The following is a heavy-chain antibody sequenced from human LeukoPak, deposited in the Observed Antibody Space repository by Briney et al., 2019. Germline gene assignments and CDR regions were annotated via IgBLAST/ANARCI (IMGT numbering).Heavy chain of an antibody. D-gene: IGHD2-15*01. Sequence: PGGSLRLSCAASGFTFGTYNMNWVRQAPGKGLEWVSAISGSGGSTYYADSVKGRFTISRDNSKNTLYLQMNSLRAEDTAVYYCAKAPRGAVAAGYYFDYWGQGTLVTVSS. CDR1: GFTFGTYN. CDR2: ISGSGGST. J-gene: IGHJ4*02. V-gene: IGHV3-23*01. CDR3: AKAPRGAVAAGYYFDY.